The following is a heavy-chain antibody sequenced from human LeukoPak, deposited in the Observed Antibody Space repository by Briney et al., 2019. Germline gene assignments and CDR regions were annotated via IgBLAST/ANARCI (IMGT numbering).Heavy chain of an antibody. CDR2: IYTSGST. Sequence: SETLSLTWTVSGGSISSYYWSWIRQPAGKGLEWIGRIYTSGSTNYNPSLKRRVTMSVDTSKNQFSLKLSSVTAADTAVYYCARDSTYCSSTSCFYYYYYMDVWGKGTTVTVSS. CDR1: GGSISSYY. V-gene: IGHV4-4*07. CDR3: ARDSTYCSSTSCFYYYYYMDV. D-gene: IGHD2-2*01. J-gene: IGHJ6*03.